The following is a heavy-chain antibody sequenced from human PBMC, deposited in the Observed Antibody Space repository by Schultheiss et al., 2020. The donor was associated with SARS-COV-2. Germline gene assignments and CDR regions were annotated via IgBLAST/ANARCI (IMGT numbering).Heavy chain of an antibody. J-gene: IGHJ4*02. CDR1: GFTFSSYW. Sequence: GGSLRLSCAASGFTFSSYWVHWVRQAPGKGLVWVSRINGDGSSTSYADSVKGRFTISRDNSKNTLYLQMNSLRAEDTAVYYCAKDLDHYYDSSGYYYWGQGTLVTVSS. V-gene: IGHV3-74*01. CDR3: AKDLDHYYDSSGYYY. D-gene: IGHD3-22*01. CDR2: INGDGSST.